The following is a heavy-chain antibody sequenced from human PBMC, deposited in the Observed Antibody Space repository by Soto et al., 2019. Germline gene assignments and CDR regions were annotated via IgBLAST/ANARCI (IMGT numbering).Heavy chain of an antibody. CDR2: ISYDGSNK. D-gene: IGHD3-10*01. V-gene: IGHV3-30*18. Sequence: GGSLRLSCAASGFTFSSYGMHWVRQAPGKGLEWVAVISYDGSNKYYADSVKGRFTISRDNSKNTLYLQMNSLRAEDTAVYYCANLYKGSGSYYIFDYWGQGTLVTVSS. CDR1: GFTFSSYG. J-gene: IGHJ4*02. CDR3: ANLYKGSGSYYIFDY.